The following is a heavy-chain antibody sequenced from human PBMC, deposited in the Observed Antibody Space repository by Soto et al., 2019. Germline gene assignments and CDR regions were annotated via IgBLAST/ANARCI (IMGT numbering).Heavy chain of an antibody. V-gene: IGHV4-30-2*01. CDR2: IYHSGST. Sequence: QLQLQESGSGLVKPSQTLSLTCAVSGGSISSGGYSWSWIRQPPGKGLEWIGYIYHSGSTYYNPSLKSRVPISVDRSQNQFSLKLSSVTAADTAVYYCARAGGLGAVAVDYWGQGTLVTVSS. CDR3: ARAGGLGAVAVDY. D-gene: IGHD6-19*01. CDR1: GGSISSGGYS. J-gene: IGHJ4*02.